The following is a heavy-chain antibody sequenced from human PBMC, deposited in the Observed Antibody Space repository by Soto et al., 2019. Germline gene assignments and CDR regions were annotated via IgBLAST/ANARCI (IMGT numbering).Heavy chain of an antibody. CDR1: GDTFNFYP. Sequence: SVKVSCKASGDTFNFYPINWVRQAPGLGLQWMGRINPILSMSNYAPRFQGRVTMTADKSTSTAYMELSSLRSEDTAMYYCATSYGSGYRAFDSWGQGALVTVSS. D-gene: IGHD3-10*01. V-gene: IGHV1-69*02. CDR2: INPILSMS. CDR3: ATSYGSGYRAFDS. J-gene: IGHJ4*02.